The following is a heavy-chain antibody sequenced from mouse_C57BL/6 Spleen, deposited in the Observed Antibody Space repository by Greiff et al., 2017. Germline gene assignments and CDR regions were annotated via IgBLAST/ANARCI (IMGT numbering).Heavy chain of an antibody. D-gene: IGHD1-1*01. J-gene: IGHJ1*03. V-gene: IGHV1-19*01. Sequence: DVKLQESGPVLVKPGASVKMSCKASGYTFTDYYMNWVKQSHGKSLEWIGVINPYNGGTSYNQKFKGKATLTVDKSSSTAYMELNSLTSEDSAVYYCARWGITTVVAPFDVWGTGTTVTVSS. CDR2: INPYNGGT. CDR1: GYTFTDYY. CDR3: ARWGITTVVAPFDV.